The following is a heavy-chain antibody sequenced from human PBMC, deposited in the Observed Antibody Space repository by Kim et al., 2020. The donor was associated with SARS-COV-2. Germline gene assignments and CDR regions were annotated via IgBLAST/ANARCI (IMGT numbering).Heavy chain of an antibody. J-gene: IGHJ5*02. CDR1: GCSISSSSYY. CDR2: IYYSGRT. V-gene: IGHV4-39*01. D-gene: IGHD6-13*01. Sequence: SETLSLTCTVSGCSISSSSYYWGWIRQPPGKGLEWIGSIYYSGRTYYNPSHKSLVTISVDTSKNQFSLRLSSGTAADTAVYYCARQSHSSSWYYVVNWVDPWGQGTLVTVSS. CDR3: ARQSHSSSWYYVVNWVDP.